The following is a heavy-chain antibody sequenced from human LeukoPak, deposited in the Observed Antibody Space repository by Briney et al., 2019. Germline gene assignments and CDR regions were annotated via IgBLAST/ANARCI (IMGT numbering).Heavy chain of an antibody. CDR2: IYYSGST. CDR3: ARAPLWFGIPFDP. D-gene: IGHD3-10*01. J-gene: IGHJ5*02. CDR1: GGSISSYY. V-gene: IGHV4-59*01. Sequence: SETLSLTCTVSGGSISSYYWSWIRQPPGKGLEWIGYIYYSGSTNYNPSLKSRVTISVDTSKNQFSLKLSSVTAADTAVCYCARAPLWFGIPFDPWGQGTLVTVSS.